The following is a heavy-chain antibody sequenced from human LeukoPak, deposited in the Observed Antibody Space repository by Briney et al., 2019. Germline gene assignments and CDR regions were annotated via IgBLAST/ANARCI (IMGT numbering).Heavy chain of an antibody. CDR2: TNRDGSST. J-gene: IGHJ4*02. Sequence: GGSLRLSCAASGFTFSSYWMHWVRQAPGKGPVWVARTNRDGSSTAYADSVKGRFTISKDNAKHTLYLLMNSLRAEDTAVYYCARDSVEWYIFDYWGQGTLVTVSS. V-gene: IGHV3-74*01. CDR3: ARDSVEWYIFDY. CDR1: GFTFSSYW. D-gene: IGHD3-3*01.